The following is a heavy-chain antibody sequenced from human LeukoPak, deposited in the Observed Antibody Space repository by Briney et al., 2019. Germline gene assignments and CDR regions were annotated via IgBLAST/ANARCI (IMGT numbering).Heavy chain of an antibody. J-gene: IGHJ3*02. D-gene: IGHD2-15*01. CDR3: AHRHRGVASDI. V-gene: IGHV2-5*01. CDR2: ICENDEK. CDR1: GFSFSSGGVG. Sequence: SGPTLVNPTQTLTLTCTFSGFSFSSGGVGVGWIRQPPGRALEWLGVICENDEKLYSSSLHNRLSITKDTSKKKVVLTMANMDAVDTATYYCAHRHRGVASDIWGPGTLVTVSS.